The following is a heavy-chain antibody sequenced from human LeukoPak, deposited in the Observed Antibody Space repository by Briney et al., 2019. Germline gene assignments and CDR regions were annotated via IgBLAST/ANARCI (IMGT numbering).Heavy chain of an antibody. Sequence: GASVKVSCKASGYTFTSYGISWVRQAPGQGLEWMGWISAYNGNTNYAQKLQGRVTMTTDTSTSTAYMELRSLRSDDTAVYYCARAPRSYYYDSSGYPDYWGQGTLVTVSS. CDR1: GYTFTSYG. V-gene: IGHV1-18*01. CDR2: ISAYNGNT. J-gene: IGHJ4*02. CDR3: ARAPRSYYYDSSGYPDY. D-gene: IGHD3-22*01.